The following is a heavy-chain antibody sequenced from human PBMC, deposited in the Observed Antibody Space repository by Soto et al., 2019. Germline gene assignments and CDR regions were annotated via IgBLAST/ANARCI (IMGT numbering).Heavy chain of an antibody. Sequence: PGGSLRLSSAASGFTFSSYAMHWVRQAPGKGLEWVAVISYDGSNKYYADSVKGRFTISRDNSKNTLYLQMNSLRAADTAVYYCARSGPMQSYYYYYMDVWGKGTTVTVSS. V-gene: IGHV3-30-3*01. CDR3: ARSGPMQSYYYYYMDV. D-gene: IGHD6-25*01. CDR2: ISYDGSNK. CDR1: GFTFSSYA. J-gene: IGHJ6*03.